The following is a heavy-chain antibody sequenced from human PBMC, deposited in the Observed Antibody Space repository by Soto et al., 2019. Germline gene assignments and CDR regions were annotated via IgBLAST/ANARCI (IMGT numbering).Heavy chain of an antibody. CDR1: GGSISSSSYY. Sequence: QLQLQESGPGLVKPSETLSLTCTVSGGSISSSSYYWGWIRQPPGKGLEWIGSIYYSGSTYYNPSLKSRVTISVDTSKNQFSLKLSSVTAADTAVYYCASTQSGYSSGWYVEGTYYFDYWGQGTLVTVSS. D-gene: IGHD6-19*01. V-gene: IGHV4-39*01. CDR3: ASTQSGYSSGWYVEGTYYFDY. J-gene: IGHJ4*02. CDR2: IYYSGST.